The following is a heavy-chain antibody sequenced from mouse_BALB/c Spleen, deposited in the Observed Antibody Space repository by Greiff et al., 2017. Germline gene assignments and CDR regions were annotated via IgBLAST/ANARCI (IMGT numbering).Heavy chain of an antibody. Sequence: EVKLMESGPGLVKPSQSLSLTCSVTGYSITSGYYWNWIRQFPGNKLEWMGYISYDGSNNYNPSLKNRISITRDTSKNQFFLKLNSVTTEDTATYYCARDGITTDAYWGQGTLVTVSA. CDR1: GYSITSGYY. J-gene: IGHJ3*01. D-gene: IGHD1-1*01. CDR2: ISYDGSN. V-gene: IGHV3-6*02. CDR3: ARDGITTDAY.